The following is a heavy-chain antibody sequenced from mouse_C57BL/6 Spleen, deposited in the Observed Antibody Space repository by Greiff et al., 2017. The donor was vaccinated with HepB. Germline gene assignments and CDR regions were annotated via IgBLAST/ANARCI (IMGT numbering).Heavy chain of an antibody. CDR1: GFSLTSYA. CDR2: IWTGGGT. J-gene: IGHJ4*01. CDR3: ARKPYGSSLYYAMDY. D-gene: IGHD1-1*01. Sequence: VKVVESGPGLVAPSQSLSITCTVSGFSLTSYAISWVRQPPGKGLEWLGVIWTGGGTNYNSALKSRLSISKDNSKSQVFLKMNSLQTDDTARYYCARKPYGSSLYYAMDYWGQGTSVTVSS. V-gene: IGHV2-9-1*01.